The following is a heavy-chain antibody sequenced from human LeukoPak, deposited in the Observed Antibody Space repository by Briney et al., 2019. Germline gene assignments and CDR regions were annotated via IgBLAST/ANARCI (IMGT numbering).Heavy chain of an antibody. D-gene: IGHD5-18*01. V-gene: IGHV3-23*01. CDR1: GFTFSSYA. J-gene: IGHJ4*02. CDR3: AKPDRRGYSYGYDENDY. CDR2: ISGSGGST. Sequence: GGSLRLSCAASGFTFSSYAMSWVRQAPGKGLEWVSAISGSGGSTYYADSVKGRFTISRDNSKNTLYLQMNSLRAEDTAVYYCAKPDRRGYSYGYDENDYWGLGTLVTVSS.